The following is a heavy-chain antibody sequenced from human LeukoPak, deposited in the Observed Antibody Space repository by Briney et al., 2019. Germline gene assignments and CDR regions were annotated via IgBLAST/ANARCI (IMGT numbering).Heavy chain of an antibody. V-gene: IGHV3-30*02. J-gene: IGHJ6*02. Sequence: PGGSLRLSCAASGFTFSSYGMHWVRQPPGKGLEWVAFIRYGGTNKYYADSVKGRFTISRDNSKNTLYLQMNSLRAEDTAVYYCAKDRPPYVDTAMGHGMDVWGQGTTVTVSS. CDR3: AKDRPPYVDTAMGHGMDV. D-gene: IGHD5-18*01. CDR1: GFTFSSYG. CDR2: IRYGGTNK.